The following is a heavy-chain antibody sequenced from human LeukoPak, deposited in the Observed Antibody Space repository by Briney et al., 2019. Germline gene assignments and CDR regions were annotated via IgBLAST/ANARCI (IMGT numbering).Heavy chain of an antibody. V-gene: IGHV1-69*04. D-gene: IGHD5-12*01. Sequence: GASVKVSCNASGGTFSSYAISWVRQAPGQGLEWMGRIIPIFGIANYAQKFQGRVTITADKSTSTAYMELSSLRSEDTAVYYCARDSSGYGENPLDYWGQGTLVTVSS. CDR3: ARDSSGYGENPLDY. J-gene: IGHJ4*02. CDR1: GGTFSSYA. CDR2: IIPIFGIA.